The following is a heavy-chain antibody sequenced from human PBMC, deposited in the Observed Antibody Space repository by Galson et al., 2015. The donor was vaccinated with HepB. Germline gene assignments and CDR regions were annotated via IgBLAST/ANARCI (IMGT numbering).Heavy chain of an antibody. CDR1: GGTFSSYT. CDR2: IIPILGIA. J-gene: IGHJ6*02. CDR3: ARDRVATTNYYYYYGMDV. Sequence: SVKVSCKASGGTFSSYTISWVRQAPGQGLEWMGRIIPILGIANYAQKFQGRVTITADKSTSTAYMELSSLRSEDTAVYYCARDRVATTNYYYYYGMDVWGQGTTVTVS. V-gene: IGHV1-69*04. D-gene: IGHD5-24*01.